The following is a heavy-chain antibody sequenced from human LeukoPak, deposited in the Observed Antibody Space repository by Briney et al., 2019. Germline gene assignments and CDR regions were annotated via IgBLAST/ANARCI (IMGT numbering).Heavy chain of an antibody. CDR1: GYPFTRYC. J-gene: IGHJ4*02. Sequence: ASVNVSCRASGYPFTRYCISWVRQAPGQAFEGMGWISAYYGNTNSAQKLQGRVTMTPDTCTSTAYMELRSLRSDDTAVYYCARGQLGSSYSFWGQGTLVTVSS. V-gene: IGHV1-18*01. CDR3: ARGQLGSSYSF. CDR2: ISAYYGNT. D-gene: IGHD5-18*01.